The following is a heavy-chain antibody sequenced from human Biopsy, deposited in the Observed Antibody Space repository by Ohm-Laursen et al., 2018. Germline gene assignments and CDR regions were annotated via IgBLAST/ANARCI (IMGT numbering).Heavy chain of an antibody. Sequence: SSLRLSCSASGFTFNNYGMQWVRQAPGKGLEWVAFISYDGRNTYYADSVKGRFTISRDNSRDTLYLQMSSLRAEDTAVYYCAKDRYNYTPIGGFSMDVWGQGTTVTVSS. V-gene: IGHV3-30*18. J-gene: IGHJ6*02. CDR3: AKDRYNYTPIGGFSMDV. CDR1: GFTFNNYG. D-gene: IGHD5-18*01. CDR2: ISYDGRNT.